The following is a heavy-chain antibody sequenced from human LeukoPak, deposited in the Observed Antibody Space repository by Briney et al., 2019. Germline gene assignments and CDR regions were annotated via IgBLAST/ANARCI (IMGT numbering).Heavy chain of an antibody. J-gene: IGHJ4*02. V-gene: IGHV4-59*01. CDR3: ARGPYGSGSYYFDY. D-gene: IGHD3-10*01. CDR2: IYYSGST. CDR1: GGPISSYY. Sequence: SETLSLTCTVSGGPISSYYWSWIRQPPGKGLEWIGYIYYSGSTNYNPSLKSRVTISVDTSKNQFSLKLSSVTAADTAVYYCARGPYGSGSYYFDYWGQGTLVTVSS.